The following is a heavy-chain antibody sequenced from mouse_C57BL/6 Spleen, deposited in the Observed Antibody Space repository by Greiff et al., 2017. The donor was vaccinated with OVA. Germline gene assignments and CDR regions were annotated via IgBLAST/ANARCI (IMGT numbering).Heavy chain of an antibody. Sequence: QVQLQQPGAELVKPGASVKMSCKASGYTFTSYWITWVKQRPGQGLEWIGDIYPGSGSTNYNEKFKSKATLTVDTSASTAYMQLSSLTSEDSAVYYWARGGNYDAMDYWGQGTSVTVSS. CDR1: GYTFTSYW. CDR3: ARGGNYDAMDY. CDR2: IYPGSGST. V-gene: IGHV1-55*01. D-gene: IGHD2-1*01. J-gene: IGHJ4*01.